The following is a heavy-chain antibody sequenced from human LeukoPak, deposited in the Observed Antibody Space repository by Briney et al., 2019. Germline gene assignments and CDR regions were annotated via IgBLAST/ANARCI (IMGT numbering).Heavy chain of an antibody. J-gene: IGHJ4*02. CDR1: GDNVSSNSAT. CDR2: TYYRSKWYN. CDR3: ARGSSSNSWCFDY. Sequence: SQTLSLTCAISGDNVSSNSATWTWIRQSPSRGLEWLGRTYYRSKWYNDYAVSVKSRITINPDTSRNQFSLQLNSVTPEDTAVYYCARGSSSNSWCFDYWGQGTLVTVSS. V-gene: IGHV6-1*01. D-gene: IGHD6-13*01.